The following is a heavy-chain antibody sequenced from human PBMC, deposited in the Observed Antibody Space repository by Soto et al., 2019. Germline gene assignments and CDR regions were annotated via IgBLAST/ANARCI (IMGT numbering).Heavy chain of an antibody. Sequence: PGGSLRLSCAASGFSFSNYAMNWVRQAPGKGLEWVSGISGGGGGTYYADSVKGRFTISRDNSKNTLYLQMSSLSGDDTAVYYCARGPIPATNTEYFFDYWGLGTLVTVSS. V-gene: IGHV3-23*01. CDR1: GFSFSNYA. J-gene: IGHJ4*02. D-gene: IGHD4-4*01. CDR3: ARGPIPATNTEYFFDY. CDR2: ISGGGGGT.